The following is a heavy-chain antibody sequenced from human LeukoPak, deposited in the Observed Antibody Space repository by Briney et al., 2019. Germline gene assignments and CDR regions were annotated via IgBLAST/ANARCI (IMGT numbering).Heavy chain of an antibody. J-gene: IGHJ3*02. CDR3: AREEVGATPEDAFDI. D-gene: IGHD1-26*01. CDR1: GFTLDDYG. V-gene: IGHV3-20*04. Sequence: RPGGSLRLSCAASGFTLDDYGMSWVRQAPGNGLEWVSGINWNGGSTGYVDSVRGRFTTSRDNAKNSLYLQMNSLRAEDTALYYCAREEVGATPEDAFDIWGQGTMVTVSS. CDR2: INWNGGST.